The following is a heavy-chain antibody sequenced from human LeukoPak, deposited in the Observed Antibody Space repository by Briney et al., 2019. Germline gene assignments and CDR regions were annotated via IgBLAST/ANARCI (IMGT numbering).Heavy chain of an antibody. V-gene: IGHV1-69*13. Sequence: SVKVSCKASGYTFTSYGISWVRQAPGQGLEWMGGIIPIFGTANYAQKFQGRVTITADESTSTAYMELSSLRSEDTAVYYCARGGGSGWSLHYWGQGTLVTVSS. CDR3: ARGGGSGWSLHY. CDR2: IIPIFGTA. CDR1: GYTFTSYG. J-gene: IGHJ4*02. D-gene: IGHD6-19*01.